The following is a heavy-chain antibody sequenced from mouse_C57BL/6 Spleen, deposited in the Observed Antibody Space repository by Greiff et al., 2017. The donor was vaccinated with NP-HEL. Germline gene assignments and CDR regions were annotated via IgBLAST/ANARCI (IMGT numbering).Heavy chain of an antibody. CDR2: ISDGGSYT. CDR3: ARDGGRGAMDY. V-gene: IGHV5-4*01. Sequence: EVKLVESGGGLVKPGGSLKLSCAASGFTFSSYAMSWVRQTPEKRLEWVATISDGGSYTYYPENVKGRFTIPRDNAKNNLYLQMSHLKSEDTAMYYCARDGGRGAMDYWGQGTSVTVSS. CDR1: GFTFSSYA. J-gene: IGHJ4*01.